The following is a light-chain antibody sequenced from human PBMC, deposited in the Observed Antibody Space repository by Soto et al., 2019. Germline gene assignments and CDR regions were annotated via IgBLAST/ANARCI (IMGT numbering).Light chain of an antibody. CDR2: GSS. V-gene: IGKV3-20*01. Sequence: EIVLTQSPGTLSLSPGERATLSCRASQSVSSSYLAWYQQKAGQAPRLLMYGSSSRATGIPDRFSGSGSGTDFTLTINRLEPEDFAVYYCHQYGSPPRTFGQGTKVEI. J-gene: IGKJ1*01. CDR3: HQYGSPPRT. CDR1: QSVSSSY.